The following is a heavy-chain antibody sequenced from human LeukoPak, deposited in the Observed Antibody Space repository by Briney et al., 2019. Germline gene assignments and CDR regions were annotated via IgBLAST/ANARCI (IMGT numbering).Heavy chain of an antibody. J-gene: IGHJ4*02. D-gene: IGHD4-17*01. CDR3: ARDAYGDLGFDY. CDR2: IYSGGST. V-gene: IGHV3-66*01. Sequence: PGGSLRLSCAASGFTFSSYAMSWVRQAPGKGLEWVSVIYSGGSTYYADSVKGRFTISRDNSKNTLYLQMNSLRAEDTAVYYCARDAYGDLGFDYWGQGTLVTVSS. CDR1: GFTFSSYA.